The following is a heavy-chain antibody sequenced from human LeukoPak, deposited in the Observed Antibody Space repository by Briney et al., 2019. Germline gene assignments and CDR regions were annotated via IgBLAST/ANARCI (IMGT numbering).Heavy chain of an antibody. CDR1: GGSVSSNY. CDR2: IYHSGYA. D-gene: IGHD4-17*01. J-gene: IGHJ4*02. CDR3: ARHNIPSDGARLFDF. Sequence: SETLSLTCSVSGGSVSSNYWAWLRQPPGKGPEWIGYIYHSGYAKYNPSFKSRVTMSVDTSKSQFSLQLTSVTAADTAVYYCARHNIPSDGARLFDFWGRGTLVAVSS. V-gene: IGHV4-59*08.